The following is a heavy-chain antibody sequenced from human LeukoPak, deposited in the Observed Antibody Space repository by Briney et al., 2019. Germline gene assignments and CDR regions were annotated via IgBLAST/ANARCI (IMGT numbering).Heavy chain of an antibody. CDR1: GASINSHY. Sequence: SETLSLTCTVSGASINSHYWSWIRQPAGKGLEWIGRIYISGSTNYNSSLQSRVTMSVDTSKNQFSLKLTSVTAADTAVYYCARVAVSTWRYSFDPWGQGTLVTVSS. CDR2: IYISGST. D-gene: IGHD4-17*01. V-gene: IGHV4-4*07. CDR3: ARVAVSTWRYSFDP. J-gene: IGHJ5*02.